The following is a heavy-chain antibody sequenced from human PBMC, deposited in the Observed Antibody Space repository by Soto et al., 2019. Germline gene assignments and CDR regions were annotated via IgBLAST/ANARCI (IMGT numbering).Heavy chain of an antibody. V-gene: IGHV3-66*01. D-gene: IGHD3-16*01. Sequence: EVQLVESGGGLVQPGGSLRLSCAASGFTVSTKYMSWVRQAPGKGLEWVSVIYSGGSTFYADSVRGRFTISRDNSKNTVNLQMNSLRAEDTAVYYCARDPWAADYCGQGTPVTVSA. CDR3: ARDPWAADY. CDR1: GFTVSTKY. J-gene: IGHJ4*02. CDR2: IYSGGST.